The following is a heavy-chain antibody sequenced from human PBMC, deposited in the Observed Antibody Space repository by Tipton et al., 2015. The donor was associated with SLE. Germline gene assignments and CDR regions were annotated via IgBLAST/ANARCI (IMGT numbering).Heavy chain of an antibody. CDR1: GGSFSGYY. Sequence: LRLSCAVYGGSFSGYYWSWIRQPPGKELEWIGEINHSGSTNYNPSPKSRVTISVDTSKNQFSLKLSSVTAADTAVYYCARGVYGSGINYWGQGTLVTVSS. V-gene: IGHV4-34*01. CDR2: INHSGST. CDR3: ARGVYGSGINY. J-gene: IGHJ4*02. D-gene: IGHD3-10*01.